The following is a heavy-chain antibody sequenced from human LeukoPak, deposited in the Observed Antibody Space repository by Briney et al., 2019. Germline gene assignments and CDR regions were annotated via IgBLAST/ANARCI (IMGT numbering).Heavy chain of an antibody. J-gene: IGHJ5*02. Sequence: ASVKVSCKASGYTFNNYGISWVRQAPGQGLEWMGWVTSYNGDTNYAQKFQGRVTMSTDTSTSTAYMELRSLTFGDTAIYYCAKDWHILTGRNCFDPWGQGTLVTVSS. CDR3: AKDWHILTGRNCFDP. V-gene: IGHV1-18*01. CDR1: GYTFNNYG. CDR2: VTSYNGDT. D-gene: IGHD3-9*01.